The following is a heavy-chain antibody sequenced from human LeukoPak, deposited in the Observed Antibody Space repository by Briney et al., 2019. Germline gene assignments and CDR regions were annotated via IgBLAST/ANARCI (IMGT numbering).Heavy chain of an antibody. Sequence: GASVKVSCKASGYTFTSYYMHWVRQAPGQGLEWMGIINPSGGSTSYAQKFQGRVTMTRDTSTSTVYMELRSLRSDDTAVYYCARDSIWYYSGSGSRRIDYWGQGTLVTVSS. CDR2: INPSGGST. V-gene: IGHV1-46*01. CDR3: ARDSIWYYSGSGSRRIDY. J-gene: IGHJ4*02. D-gene: IGHD3-10*01. CDR1: GYTFTSYY.